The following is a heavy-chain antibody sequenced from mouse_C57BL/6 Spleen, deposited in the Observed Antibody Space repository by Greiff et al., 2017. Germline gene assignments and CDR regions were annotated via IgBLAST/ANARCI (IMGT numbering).Heavy chain of an antibody. CDR2: IYPGSGST. D-gene: IGHD1-1*01. CDR3: ARSWYYGDRDY. Sequence: VQLQQSGAELVKPGASVKMSCKASGYTFTSYRITWVKQRPGQGLEWIGDIYPGSGSTNYNEKFKSKATLTVDTSSSTAYMQLSSLTSEDSAVYYCARSWYYGDRDYWGQGTTLTVSS. J-gene: IGHJ2*01. V-gene: IGHV1-55*01. CDR1: GYTFTSYR.